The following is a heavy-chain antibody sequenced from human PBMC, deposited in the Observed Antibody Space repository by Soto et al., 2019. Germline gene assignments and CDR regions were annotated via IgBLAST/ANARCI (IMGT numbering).Heavy chain of an antibody. D-gene: IGHD2-8*01. Sequence: ESLRISCKGSGYSFTSYWIGLVRQMPGKGLEWMGIIYPGDSDTRYSPSFQGQVTISADKSISTAYLQWSSLKASDTAMYYCASAIGYCTNGVCYRVQEYYGMDVWGQGTTVTVSS. J-gene: IGHJ6*02. CDR3: ASAIGYCTNGVCYRVQEYYGMDV. CDR2: IYPGDSDT. CDR1: GYSFTSYW. V-gene: IGHV5-51*01.